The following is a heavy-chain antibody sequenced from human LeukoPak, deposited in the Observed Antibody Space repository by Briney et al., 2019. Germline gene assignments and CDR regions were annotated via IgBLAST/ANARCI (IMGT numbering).Heavy chain of an antibody. J-gene: IGHJ4*02. CDR2: ITSSGSTT. Sequence: GGSLRLSCAASGFTFSDYYMSWIRQAPGKGLEWVSYITSSGSTTYYADSVKGRFTISRDNAKNSLYLQMNSLRAEDTAVYYCARAGPGYFDWLPLGYWGQGTLVTVSS. V-gene: IGHV3-11*01. CDR1: GFTFSDYY. CDR3: ARAGPGYFDWLPLGY. D-gene: IGHD3-9*01.